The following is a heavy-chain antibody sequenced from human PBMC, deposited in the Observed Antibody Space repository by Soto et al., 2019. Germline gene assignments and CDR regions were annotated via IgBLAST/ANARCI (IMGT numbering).Heavy chain of an antibody. D-gene: IGHD2-15*01. V-gene: IGHV3-33*01. J-gene: IGHJ3*01. CDR2: IGATGSNR. CDR1: GFTFSSHG. Sequence: QVQLVESGGGVVQPGGSLRLSCTSSGFTFSSHGMHWVRQAPGKGLEWVALIGATGSNRFHRDSVKGRFTISRDNSKDTLYLQMDRLRVEDTAVYFCVRDDDGGANGFDLWGQGTMVTVSS. CDR3: VRDDDGGANGFDL.